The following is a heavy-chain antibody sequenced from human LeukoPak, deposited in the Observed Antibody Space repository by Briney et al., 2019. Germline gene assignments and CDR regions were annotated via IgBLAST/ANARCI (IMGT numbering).Heavy chain of an antibody. CDR3: ARDRGDYADVYYFDY. J-gene: IGHJ4*02. CDR1: GFTFSSFA. V-gene: IGHV3-20*01. CDR2: INWNGGST. Sequence: GSLRLSCAASGFTFSSFAINWVRQAPGKGLEWVSGINWNGGSTGYADSVKGRFTISRDNAKNSLYLQMNSLRAEDTALYHCARDRGDYADVYYFDYWGQGTLVTVSS. D-gene: IGHD4-17*01.